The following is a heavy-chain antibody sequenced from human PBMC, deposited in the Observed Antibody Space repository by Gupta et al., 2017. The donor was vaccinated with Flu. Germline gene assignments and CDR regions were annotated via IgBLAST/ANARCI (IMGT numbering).Heavy chain of an antibody. V-gene: IGHV3-21*02. J-gene: IGHJ6*02. D-gene: IGHD3-22*01. CDR3: ARYYDSRGYFDYYGMDV. CDR2: ITSDSRST. CDR1: GFSFSDYS. Sequence: DVELVESGGGLVKPGESLRLSCAGSGFSFSDYSMSWVRQAPGRGLEWVSSITSDSRSTYYADPLKGRFTISRDNAENILHLQMNSLRGEDTAVYYCARYYDSRGYFDYYGMDVGGQGTTVTVSS.